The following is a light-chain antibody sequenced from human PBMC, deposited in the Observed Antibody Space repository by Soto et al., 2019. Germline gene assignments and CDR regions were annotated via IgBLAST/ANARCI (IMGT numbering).Light chain of an antibody. CDR1: QSVFYTSNNKNY. CDR3: KQYYSTPLT. CDR2: WAS. Sequence: IVMTQSPDYLAVSLGEGATINCRSSQSVFYTSNNKNYLAWYQQRPGQPPKLLLYWASNRESGVPDRVSSSGSGTDFTLTISSLQTEDVAVYFCKQYYSTPLTFGGGTKVEIK. J-gene: IGKJ4*01. V-gene: IGKV4-1*01.